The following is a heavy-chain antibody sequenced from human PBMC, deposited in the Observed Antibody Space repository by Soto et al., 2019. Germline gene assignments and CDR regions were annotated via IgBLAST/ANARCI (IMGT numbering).Heavy chain of an antibody. J-gene: IGHJ4*02. V-gene: IGHV3-15*01. CDR3: STGYFAYIWASLY. CDR1: GFTFINAW. D-gene: IGHD3-16*01. Sequence: PGGSLRLSCAASGFTFINAWMHWVRQAPGKGPEWVGRIKNNDDGGTSEYAAPVRGRFTISRDDSKNTLYLQMNSLKTEDTAIYSCSTGYFAYIWASLYWGRGTLVTVSS. CDR2: IKNNDDGGTS.